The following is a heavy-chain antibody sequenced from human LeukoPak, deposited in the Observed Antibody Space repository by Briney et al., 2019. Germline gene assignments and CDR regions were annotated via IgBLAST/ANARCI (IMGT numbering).Heavy chain of an antibody. CDR1: GGSISSYY. J-gene: IGHJ6*03. CDR3: ARGGCSSTSCYNGFYYYHMDV. CDR2: IYTSGST. V-gene: IGHV4-4*07. D-gene: IGHD2-2*02. Sequence: PSETLSLTCTVSGGSISSYYWSWIRQPAGKGLELIGRIYTSGSTNYDPSLKSRVTMSVDTSKNQFSLKLSSVTAADTAVYYCARGGCSSTSCYNGFYYYHMDVWGKGTTVTVSS.